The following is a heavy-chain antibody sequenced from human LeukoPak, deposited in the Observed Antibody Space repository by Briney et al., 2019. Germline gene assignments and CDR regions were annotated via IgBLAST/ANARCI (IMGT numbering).Heavy chain of an antibody. J-gene: IGHJ4*02. Sequence: PGGSLRLSCEGSGFTFSNYWMHWVRQAPGKGLVWVSKINNDGSVTTSADSVKGRFTISRDNAKNTLYLQMNSLRVEDTAVYYCARAIRGCSYAIDFWGQGTLVTVSS. CDR2: INNDGSVT. CDR1: GFTFSNYW. D-gene: IGHD3-16*01. V-gene: IGHV3-74*01. CDR3: ARAIRGCSYAIDF.